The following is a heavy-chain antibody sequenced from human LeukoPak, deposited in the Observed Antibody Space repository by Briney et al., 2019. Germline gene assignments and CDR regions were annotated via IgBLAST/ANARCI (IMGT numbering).Heavy chain of an antibody. CDR3: AKINVATPAEIY. V-gene: IGHV3-30*02. CDR2: IRYDGNNE. CDR1: GFTFSDYG. D-gene: IGHD2-2*01. J-gene: IGHJ4*02. Sequence: GGSLRLSCAASGFTFSDYGMHWVRQAPGKWLGWVAFIRYDGNNEYYADSVKGRFTVSRDSSKNTLYLQMNSLRAEDTAVYYCAKINVATPAEIYWGQGTLVTVSS.